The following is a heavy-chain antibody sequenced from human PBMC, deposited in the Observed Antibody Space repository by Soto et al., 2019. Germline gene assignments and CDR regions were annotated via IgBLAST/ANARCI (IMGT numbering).Heavy chain of an antibody. CDR1: GFTFSSYG. Sequence: QVQLVESGGGVVQPGRSLRLSCAASGFTFSSYGMHWVRQAPGKGLEWVAVISYDGSNKYYADSVKGRFTISRDNSKNTLDLQMNSLRAEDTAVYYCAKDSGVDTALRDFQHWGQGTLVTVSS. J-gene: IGHJ1*01. CDR3: AKDSGVDTALRDFQH. D-gene: IGHD5-18*01. V-gene: IGHV3-30*18. CDR2: ISYDGSNK.